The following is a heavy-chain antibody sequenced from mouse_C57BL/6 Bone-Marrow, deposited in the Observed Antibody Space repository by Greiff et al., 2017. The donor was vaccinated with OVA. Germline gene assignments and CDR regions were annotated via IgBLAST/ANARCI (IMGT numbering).Heavy chain of an antibody. D-gene: IGHD2-5*01. V-gene: IGHV1-72*01. CDR2: IDPNSGGT. CDR3: ASYSNYGSWFAY. Sequence: VQLQQPGAELVKPGASVKLSCKASGYTFTRYWMHWVKQRPGRGLEWIGRIDPNSGGTKYNEKFKSKATLTVDKPSSTAYMQLSSLTSEDSAVYYCASYSNYGSWFAYWGQGTLVTVSA. J-gene: IGHJ3*01. CDR1: GYTFTRYW.